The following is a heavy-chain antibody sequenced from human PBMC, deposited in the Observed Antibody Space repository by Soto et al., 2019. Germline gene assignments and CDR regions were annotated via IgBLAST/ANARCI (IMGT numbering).Heavy chain of an antibody. CDR3: ARLRVVVVAARFVYFDY. J-gene: IGHJ4*02. CDR2: INAGNGNT. Sequence: ASVQVSCKASGYTFTSYAMHWVRQAPGQRLEWMGWINAGNGNTKYLQKFQGRVTITRDTSASTAYMELSSLRSEDTAVYYCARLRVVVVAARFVYFDYWGQGTLVTVSS. V-gene: IGHV1-3*01. CDR1: GYTFTSYA. D-gene: IGHD2-15*01.